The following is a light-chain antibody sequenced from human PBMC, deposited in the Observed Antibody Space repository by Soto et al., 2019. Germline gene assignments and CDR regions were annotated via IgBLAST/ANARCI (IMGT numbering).Light chain of an antibody. Sequence: DIQMTQSPSSVSSSVGDRVTSTCGASEGIGRWLAWYQQKPGKAPKLLIYAPSSLQSAVPSRFSGSGSGTDFTLTISSLQPEDFATYYCQQANSFPITFGQGTRLEIK. CDR2: APS. J-gene: IGKJ5*01. CDR1: EGIGRW. CDR3: QQANSFPIT. V-gene: IGKV1D-12*01.